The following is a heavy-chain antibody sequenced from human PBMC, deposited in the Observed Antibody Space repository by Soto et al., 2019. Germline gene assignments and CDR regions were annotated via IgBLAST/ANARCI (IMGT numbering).Heavy chain of an antibody. CDR2: MSGGGGST. CDR3: AKGGGYDAYECVDY. CDR1: GFTFSSYA. J-gene: IGHJ4*02. Sequence: GGSLRLSCAVSGFTFSSYAMNWVRQAPGKGLEWVSSMSGGGGSTYYADSVKGRFTISRDNSKNTLYLQMNSLRAEDTALYYCAKGGGYDAYECVDYWGQGTVVTVSS. V-gene: IGHV3-23*01. D-gene: IGHD5-12*01.